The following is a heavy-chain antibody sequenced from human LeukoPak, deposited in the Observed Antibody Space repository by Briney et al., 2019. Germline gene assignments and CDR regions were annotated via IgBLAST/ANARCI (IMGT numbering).Heavy chain of an antibody. CDR3: ARDHAGGWYHDYYYGMDA. J-gene: IGHJ6*02. V-gene: IGHV1-18*01. Sequence: ASVKVSCKASGYTFTSYGISWVRQAPGQGLEWMGWISAYNGNTNYAQKLQGRVTMTTDTSTSTAYMELRSLRSDDTAVYYCARDHAGGWYHDYYYGMDAWGQGTTVTVSS. D-gene: IGHD6-19*01. CDR2: ISAYNGNT. CDR1: GYTFTSYG.